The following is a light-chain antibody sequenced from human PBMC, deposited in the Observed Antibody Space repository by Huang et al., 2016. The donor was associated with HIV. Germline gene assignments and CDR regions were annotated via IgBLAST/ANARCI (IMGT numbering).Light chain of an antibody. Sequence: DIEMTQSPDSLTVSLVARAIINCKSSQAVLKNSNKKNYLAWYQQRPGQPTKVLIYWASSRESGVPDRFSGSGSGTDFNLTISSLQPEDLAVYYCQQYYSPPYTFGQGTRLEI. V-gene: IGKV4-1*01. J-gene: IGKJ2*01. CDR1: QAVLKNSNKKNY. CDR2: WAS. CDR3: QQYYSPPYT.